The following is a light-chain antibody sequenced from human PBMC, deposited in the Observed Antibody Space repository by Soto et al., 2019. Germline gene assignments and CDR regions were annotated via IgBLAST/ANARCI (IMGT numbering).Light chain of an antibody. V-gene: IGKV1-5*03. CDR2: QAS. J-gene: IGKJ2*01. Sequence: DIQMTQSPTFLSASVGDRVTITCRASLSISSYLAWYHQKPGQAPKLLIYQASTLENGVPSRISGSGSGTEFTLTISSLQPDDFATYHWQQYKTYPFTFGQGTKLEI. CDR1: LSISSY. CDR3: QQYKTYPFT.